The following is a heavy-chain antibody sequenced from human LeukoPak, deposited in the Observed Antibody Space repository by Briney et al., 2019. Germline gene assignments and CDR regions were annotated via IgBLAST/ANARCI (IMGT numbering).Heavy chain of an antibody. CDR1: GYTFTSYY. Sequence: ASVKVSCKASGYTFTSYYMHWVRQAPGQGLEWMGIINPSGGSTSYAQKFQGRVTMTRDTYTSTVYMELSSLRSEDTAVYYCARVGSGWYALRYWGQGTVVTVSS. V-gene: IGHV1-46*01. D-gene: IGHD6-19*01. J-gene: IGHJ4*02. CDR3: ARVGSGWYALRY. CDR2: INPSGGST.